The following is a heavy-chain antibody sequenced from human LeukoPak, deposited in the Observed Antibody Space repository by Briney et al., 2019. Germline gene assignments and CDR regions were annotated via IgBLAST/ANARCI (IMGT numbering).Heavy chain of an antibody. D-gene: IGHD6-19*01. J-gene: IGHJ6*02. CDR1: GGSISSSNW. Sequence: PSETLSLTCAVSGGSISSSNWWSWVRQPPGKGLEWIGEIYHSGSTNYNPSLKSRVTISVDTSKNQFSLKLSSVTAADTAVYYCATDEPVAGLKDYGMDVWGQGTTVTVSS. CDR2: IYHSGST. V-gene: IGHV4-4*02. CDR3: ATDEPVAGLKDYGMDV.